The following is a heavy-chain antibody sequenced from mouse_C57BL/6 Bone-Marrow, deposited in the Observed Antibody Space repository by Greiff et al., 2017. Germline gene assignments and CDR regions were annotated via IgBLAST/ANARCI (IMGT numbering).Heavy chain of an antibody. V-gene: IGHV1-19*01. CDR1: GYTFTDYY. CDR2: INPYNGGT. Sequence: EVQLQQSGPVLVKPGASVKMSCKASGYTFTDYYMNWVKQSHGKSLEWIGVINPYNGGTSYNQKFKGKATLTVDKSSSTAYMELNSLTSEDSAVYYCARGPLLRGFAYWGQGTLVTVSA. CDR3: ARGPLLRGFAY. J-gene: IGHJ3*01. D-gene: IGHD2-1*01.